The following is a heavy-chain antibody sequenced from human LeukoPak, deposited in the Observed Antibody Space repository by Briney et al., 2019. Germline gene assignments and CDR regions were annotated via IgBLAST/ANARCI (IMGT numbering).Heavy chain of an antibody. CDR2: IDTSGST. CDR3: AREGIYGDYRH. V-gene: IGHV4-61*02. D-gene: IGHD4-17*01. CDR1: GGSISSGSYY. J-gene: IGHJ4*02. Sequence: SETLSLTCTVSGGSISSGSYYWSWIRQPAGKGLEWIGRIDTSGSTNYNPSLKSRVTMSADTSKKQFSLKLRSVTAADTAVYYCAREGIYGDYRHWDQGTLVTVSS.